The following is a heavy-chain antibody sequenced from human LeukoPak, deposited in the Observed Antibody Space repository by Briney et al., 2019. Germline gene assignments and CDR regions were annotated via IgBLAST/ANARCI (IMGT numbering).Heavy chain of an antibody. CDR1: GGSFSGYY. CDR3: AREAFTYYYDSSRYYSYYYYYYMDV. Sequence: PSETLSLTCAVYGGSFSGYYWSWIRQPPGKGLEWIGEINHSGSTNYNPSLKSRVTISVDTSKNQFSLKLSSVTAADTAVYYCAREAFTYYYDSSRYYSYYYYYYMDVWGEGTTVTVSS. CDR2: INHSGST. D-gene: IGHD3-22*01. V-gene: IGHV4-34*01. J-gene: IGHJ6*03.